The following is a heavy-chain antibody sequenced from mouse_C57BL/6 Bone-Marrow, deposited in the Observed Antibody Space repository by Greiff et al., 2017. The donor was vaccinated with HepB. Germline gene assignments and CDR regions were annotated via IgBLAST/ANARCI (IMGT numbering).Heavy chain of an antibody. CDR1: GYTFTDYN. D-gene: IGHD1-1*01. J-gene: IGHJ4*01. CDR2: INPNNGGT. V-gene: IGHV1-18*01. CDR3: ARPYYGSSYVGAMDY. Sequence: EVQLQQSGPELVKPGASVKIPCKASGYTFTDYNMDWVKQSHGKSLEWIGDINPNNGGTIYNQKFKGKATLTVDKSSSTAYMELRSLTSEDTAVYYGARPYYGSSYVGAMDYWGQGTSVTVSS.